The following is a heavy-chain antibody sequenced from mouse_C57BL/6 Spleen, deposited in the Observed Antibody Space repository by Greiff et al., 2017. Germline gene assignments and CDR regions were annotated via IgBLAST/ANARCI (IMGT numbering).Heavy chain of an antibody. CDR3: ARQAVYYYGSTPYAMDY. Sequence: QVQLKQSGPGLVQPSQSLSITCTVSGFSLTSYGVHWVRQSPGKGLEWLGVIWRGGSTDYNAAFISRLSISKDNSKSQVFFKMNSRQADDTAIYYCARQAVYYYGSTPYAMDYWGQGTSVTVSS. CDR2: IWRGGST. CDR1: GFSLTSYG. D-gene: IGHD1-1*01. V-gene: IGHV2-2*01. J-gene: IGHJ4*01.